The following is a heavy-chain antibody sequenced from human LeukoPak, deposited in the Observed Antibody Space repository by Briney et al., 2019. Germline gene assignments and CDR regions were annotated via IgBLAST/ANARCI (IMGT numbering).Heavy chain of an antibody. V-gene: IGHV3-23*01. CDR1: GFTFSSYA. D-gene: IGHD6-13*01. CDR3: AKPETAAAREYHIGNWFDP. CDR2: ISGSGGST. Sequence: PGGSLRLSCAASGFTFSSYAMSWVRQAPGKGLEWVSAISGSGGSTYYADSVKGRFTISRDNSKNTLYLQMNSLRAEDMAVYYCAKPETAAAREYHIGNWFDPWGQGTLVTVSS. J-gene: IGHJ5*02.